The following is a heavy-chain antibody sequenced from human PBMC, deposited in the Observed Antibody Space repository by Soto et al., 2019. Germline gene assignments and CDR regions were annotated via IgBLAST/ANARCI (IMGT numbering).Heavy chain of an antibody. CDR3: GRFECFFPAFDY. CDR2: MNPNSGNT. D-gene: IGHD3-16*01. V-gene: IGHV1-8*01. Sequence: QVQLVQSGADVKKPGTSMKVSCKASGYSFTRYDINWVRQVPGQGLEWMGWMNPNSGNTGYAQKFKGRVTITRNPSIATSYIERSNLRPADAAVYYCGRFECFFPAFDYWGQGTLVTVSS. CDR1: GYSFTRYD. J-gene: IGHJ4*02.